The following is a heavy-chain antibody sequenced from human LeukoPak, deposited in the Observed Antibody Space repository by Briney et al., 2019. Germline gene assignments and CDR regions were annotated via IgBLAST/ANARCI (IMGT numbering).Heavy chain of an antibody. CDR3: ARVRDDSSGYYSTYYYYYMDA. D-gene: IGHD3-22*01. CDR2: INHSGST. CDR1: GGSFSGYY. V-gene: IGHV4-34*01. Sequence: PSETLSLTCAVYGGSFSGYYWSWIRQPPGKGLEWIGEINHSGSTNYNPSLKSRVTISVDTSKNQFSLKLSSVTAADTAVYYCARVRDDSSGYYSTYYYYYMDAWGKGTTVTVSS. J-gene: IGHJ6*03.